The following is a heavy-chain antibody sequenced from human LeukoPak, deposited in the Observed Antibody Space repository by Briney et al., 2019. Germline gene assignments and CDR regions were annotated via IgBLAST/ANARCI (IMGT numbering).Heavy chain of an antibody. CDR1: GYTFSDYT. Sequence: PGGSLRLSCGASGYTFSDYTMNWVRQAPGKGPEWISYTSSGGSVMHYADSVKGRFTISRDNVENSLYLQMNSLRVEDTAVYYCTRDLEYWGQGVLVTVSS. J-gene: IGHJ4*02. V-gene: IGHV3-48*01. CDR3: TRDLEY. CDR2: TSSGGSVM.